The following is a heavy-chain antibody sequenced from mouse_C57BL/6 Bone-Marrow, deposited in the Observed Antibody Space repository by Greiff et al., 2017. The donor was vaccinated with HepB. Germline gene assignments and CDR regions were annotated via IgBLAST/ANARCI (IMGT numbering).Heavy chain of an antibody. D-gene: IGHD1-1*01. CDR3: ARTLLLRVWYFDV. CDR1: GYAFTNYL. V-gene: IGHV1-54*01. J-gene: IGHJ1*03. Sequence: QVQLKQSGAELVRPGTSVKVSCKASGYAFTNYLIEWVKQRPGQGLEWIGVINPGSGGTNYNEKFKGKATLTADKSSSTAYMQLSSLTSEDSAVYFCARTLLLRVWYFDVWGTGTTVTVSS. CDR2: INPGSGGT.